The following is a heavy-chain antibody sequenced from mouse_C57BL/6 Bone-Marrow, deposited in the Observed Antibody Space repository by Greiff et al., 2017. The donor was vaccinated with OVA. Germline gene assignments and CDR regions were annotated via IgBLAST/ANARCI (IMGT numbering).Heavy chain of an antibody. D-gene: IGHD2-1*01. V-gene: IGHV14-4*01. Sequence: EVQLQQSGAELVRPGASVKLSCTASGFNIKDDYMHWVKQRPEQGLEWIGWIDPENGDTEYASKFQGKATITADTSSNTAYLQLSSLTSEDTAVYYCTTGDGNRLTLFAYWGQGTLVTVSA. CDR3: TTGDGNRLTLFAY. J-gene: IGHJ3*01. CDR1: GFNIKDDY. CDR2: IDPENGDT.